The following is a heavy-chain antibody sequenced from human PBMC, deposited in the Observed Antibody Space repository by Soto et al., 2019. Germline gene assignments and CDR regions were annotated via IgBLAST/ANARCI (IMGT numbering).Heavy chain of an antibody. CDR3: AREGTYYDFWSGYDDPNWFDP. Sequence: ASVKVSCKASGYTFTSYGISWVRQAPGQGLEWMGWISAYNGNTNYAQTLQGRVTMTIDTSTSTAYMELRSLRSDDTAVYYCAREGTYYDFWSGYDDPNWFDPWGQGTLVTVSS. V-gene: IGHV1-18*01. CDR1: GYTFTSYG. CDR2: ISAYNGNT. D-gene: IGHD3-3*01. J-gene: IGHJ5*02.